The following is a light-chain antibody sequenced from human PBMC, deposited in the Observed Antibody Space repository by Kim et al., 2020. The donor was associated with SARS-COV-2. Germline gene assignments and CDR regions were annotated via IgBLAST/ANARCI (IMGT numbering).Light chain of an antibody. CDR1: QSVPANS. J-gene: IGKJ1*01. V-gene: IGKV3D-20*01. CDR3: QQYGDSPRT. Sequence: STGKRATPSCWASQSVPANSLAWYQQTPGLAPRLLIYHASIRATGIPARFSGSGSGTDFTLTISSLEPEDFALYYCQQYGDSPRTFGQGTKVDIK. CDR2: HAS.